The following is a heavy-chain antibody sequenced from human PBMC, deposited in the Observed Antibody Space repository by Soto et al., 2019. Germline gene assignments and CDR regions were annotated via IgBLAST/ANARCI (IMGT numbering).Heavy chain of an antibody. V-gene: IGHV2-5*02. D-gene: IGHD7-27*01. J-gene: IGHJ4*02. CDR3: AHTLDWGEGRFDY. Sequence: QITLKESGPPLVKPTQTLTLTCSFSGFSLSSVGVGVGWIRQPPGKALEWLALIYWDDDKRYSPSLKSRLTITEYTTKNQVVLTMTNSDPVDTATYYCAHTLDWGEGRFDYWGQGTLVTVSS. CDR1: GFSLSSVGVG. CDR2: IYWDDDK.